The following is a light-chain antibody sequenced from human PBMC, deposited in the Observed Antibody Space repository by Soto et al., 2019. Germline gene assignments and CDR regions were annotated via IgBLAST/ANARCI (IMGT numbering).Light chain of an antibody. J-gene: IGKJ1*01. CDR1: QGISSW. CDR2: AAS. CDR3: QQANSSPRT. V-gene: IGKV1-12*01. Sequence: DIQMTQSPSSVSASVGDRVTITCRAIQGISSWVSCYQHKPVIAPKLLIYAASSLQSGVPSRLSGHGSGPHFALTTSSLHPEDFATYYCQQANSSPRTFGQGNTVDTK.